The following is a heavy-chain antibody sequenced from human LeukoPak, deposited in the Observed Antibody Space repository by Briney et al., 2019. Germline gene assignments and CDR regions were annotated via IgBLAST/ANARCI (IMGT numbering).Heavy chain of an antibody. D-gene: IGHD6-19*01. V-gene: IGHV1-8*01. CDR3: ARGQQWLIYYYYYMDV. J-gene: IGHJ6*03. CDR1: GYTFTSYD. Sequence: ASVKVSCKASGYTFTSYDINWVRQATGQGLEWMGWMNPNSGNTGYAQKFQGRVTMTRNTSISTAYMELSSLRSEDTAVYYCARGQQWLIYYYYYMDVWAKGTTVTVSS. CDR2: MNPNSGNT.